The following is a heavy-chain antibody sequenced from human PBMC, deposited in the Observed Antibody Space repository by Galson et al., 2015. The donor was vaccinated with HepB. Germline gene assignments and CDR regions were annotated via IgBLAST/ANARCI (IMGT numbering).Heavy chain of an antibody. J-gene: IGHJ3*02. D-gene: IGHD7-27*01. Sequence: PALVKPTQTLTLTCTFSGFSLSTSGVGVSWIRQPPGKALEWLALIYWDDDKRYSPSLKSRLTITKDTSKNQVVLTMTNMDPVDTATYYCAHSVQLGPAFDIWGQGTMVTVSS. CDR2: IYWDDDK. CDR1: GFSLSTSGVG. CDR3: AHSVQLGPAFDI. V-gene: IGHV2-5*02.